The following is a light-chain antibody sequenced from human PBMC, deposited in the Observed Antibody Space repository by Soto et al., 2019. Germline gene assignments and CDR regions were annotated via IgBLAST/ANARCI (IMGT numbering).Light chain of an antibody. J-gene: IGLJ3*02. CDR2: EVS. CDR3: SSHTSSSLWV. CDR1: SSDVGDYNF. V-gene: IGLV2-14*03. Sequence: QLVLTQPASVSGSPGQSITISCTGTSSDVGDYNFVSWYQQLPGKAPKLMIYEVSHRPSGVSNRFSGSKSGNTASLTISGLLAEDEAHYYCSSHTSSSLWVFGGGTKLTVL.